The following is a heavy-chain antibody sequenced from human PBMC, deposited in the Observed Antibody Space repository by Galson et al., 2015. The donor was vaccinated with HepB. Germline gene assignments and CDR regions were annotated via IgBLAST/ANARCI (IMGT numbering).Heavy chain of an antibody. Sequence: LSLTCAVYGGSFSGYYWSWIRQAPGKGLEWIGEINYGGTTHYNPSLKSRVTISVDTSKNQFSLKLSSVTAADTAVYYCARRLYLNGYYSGSWGQGTLVTVSS. J-gene: IGHJ5*02. V-gene: IGHV4-34*01. CDR1: GGSFSGYY. CDR2: INYGGTT. D-gene: IGHD3-9*01. CDR3: ARRLYLNGYYSGS.